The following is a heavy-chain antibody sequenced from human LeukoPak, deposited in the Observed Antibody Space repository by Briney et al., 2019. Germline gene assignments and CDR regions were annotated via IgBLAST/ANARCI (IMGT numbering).Heavy chain of an antibody. D-gene: IGHD4-11*01. V-gene: IGHV1-69*13. CDR2: IIPIFGTA. Sequence: ASVKVSCKASGGTFSSYAISWVRQAPRQGLEWMGGIIPIFGTANYAQKFQGRVTITADESTSTAYMELSSLRSEDTAVYYCARELLGHNSNSDYWGQGTLVTVSS. CDR3: ARELLGHNSNSDY. CDR1: GGTFSSYA. J-gene: IGHJ4*02.